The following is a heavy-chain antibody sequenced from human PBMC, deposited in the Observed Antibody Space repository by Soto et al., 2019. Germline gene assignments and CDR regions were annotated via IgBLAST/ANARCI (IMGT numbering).Heavy chain of an antibody. D-gene: IGHD1-26*01. Sequence: QVQLVQSGAEVKKPGASVKVSCKASGYTFTSYGISWVRQAPGQGLEWMGWISAYNGNTNYAQKLQGRVTMTTDTSKSTAYMELRSLRSDDTAVYYCAREQPVYSGRYSRAFDYWGQGTLVTVSS. V-gene: IGHV1-18*01. CDR2: ISAYNGNT. CDR1: GYTFTSYG. CDR3: AREQPVYSGRYSRAFDY. J-gene: IGHJ4*02.